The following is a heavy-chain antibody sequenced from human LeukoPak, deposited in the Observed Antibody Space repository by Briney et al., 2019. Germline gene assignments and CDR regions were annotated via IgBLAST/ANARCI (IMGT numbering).Heavy chain of an antibody. V-gene: IGHV4-39*01. CDR2: IYYSGST. CDR1: GGSISSTTYY. Sequence: RSSETLSLTCTVSGGSISSTTYYWGWIRQPPGKGLEWIGSIYYSGSTYYNPSLKSRVTISLDTSKNQFSQKLSSVTAADTAVYYCAREWRFDPWGQGTLVTVSS. D-gene: IGHD3-3*01. J-gene: IGHJ5*02. CDR3: AREWRFDP.